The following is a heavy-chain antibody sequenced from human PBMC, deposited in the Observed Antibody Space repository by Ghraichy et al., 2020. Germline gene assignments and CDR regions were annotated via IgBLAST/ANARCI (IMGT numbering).Heavy chain of an antibody. CDR1: GYSISSGYY. CDR2: IYHSGST. V-gene: IGHV4-38-2*02. Sequence: SETLSLTCTVSGYSISSGYYWGWIRQPPGKGLEWIGSIYHSGSTYYNPSLKSRVTISVDTSKNQFSLKLSSVTAADTAVYYCAREPGPYYDFWSGYPQYFDYWGQGTLVTVSS. J-gene: IGHJ4*02. D-gene: IGHD3-3*01. CDR3: AREPGPYYDFWSGYPQYFDY.